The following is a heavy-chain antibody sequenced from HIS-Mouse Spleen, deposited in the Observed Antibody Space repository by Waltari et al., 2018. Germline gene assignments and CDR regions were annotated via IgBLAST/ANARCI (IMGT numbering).Heavy chain of an antibody. J-gene: IGHJ4*02. CDR1: GGSISSSSYY. V-gene: IGHV4-39*07. CDR3: ARVARGGGDYAVDY. Sequence: QLQLQESGPGLVKPSETLSLTCTVSGGSISSSSYYWGWIRQPPGKGLEWIGGIYYRGGPYSNPSLKSRVTISVDTSKNQFSLKLSSVTAADAAVYYCARVARGGGDYAVDYWGQGTLVTVSS. CDR2: IYYRGGP. D-gene: IGHD4-17*01.